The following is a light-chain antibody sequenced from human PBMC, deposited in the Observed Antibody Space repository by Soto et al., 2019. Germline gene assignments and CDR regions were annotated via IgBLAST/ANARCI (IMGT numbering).Light chain of an antibody. V-gene: IGKV3-20*01. CDR3: QQYGSSPFS. CDR1: QSVSSDY. J-gene: IGKJ4*01. Sequence: EIVLTQSPGTLSLSPGDRVTLSCRASQSVSSDYLAWCQQKPGQAPRLLIYDASRRATGIPDRFSGSGSGTDFTLTITRLEPEDFAVYYCQQYGSSPFSFGGGTKVEIK. CDR2: DAS.